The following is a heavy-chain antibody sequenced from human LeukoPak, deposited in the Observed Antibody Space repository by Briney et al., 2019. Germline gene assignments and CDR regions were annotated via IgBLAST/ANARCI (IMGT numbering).Heavy chain of an antibody. CDR2: IYYSGST. CDR1: GASISGSGFY. J-gene: IGHJ4*02. CDR3: ARDPYDSSGGYFDY. V-gene: IGHV4-61*08. Sequence: PSETLSLTCTVSGASISGSGFYWSWIRQPPGKGLEWIGYIYYSGSTNYNPSLKSRVTISVDTSKNQFSLKLSSVTAADTAVYYCARDPYDSSGGYFDYWGQGTLVTVSS. D-gene: IGHD3-22*01.